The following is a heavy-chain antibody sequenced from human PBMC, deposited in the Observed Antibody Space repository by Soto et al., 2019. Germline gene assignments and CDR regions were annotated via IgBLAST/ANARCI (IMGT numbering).Heavy chain of an antibody. CDR3: ARDGGKQMFLSSLAP. CDR1: GYSVRMYG. Sequence: QVQLGQSGPEVKKPGSSVKVSCKASGYSVRMYGFSWVRQAPGQGLEWMGGIIAFFGTANYAQKFQDRVTITADESTNTVCWELSNLRHVYYATYFCARDGGKQMFLSSLAPWGQGGLVTVS. D-gene: IGHD2-15*01. CDR2: IIAFFGTA. J-gene: IGHJ5*02. V-gene: IGHV1-69*12.